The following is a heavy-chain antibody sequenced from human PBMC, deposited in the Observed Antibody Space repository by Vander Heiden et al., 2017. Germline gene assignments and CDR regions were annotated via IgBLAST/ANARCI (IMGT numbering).Heavy chain of an antibody. D-gene: IGHD5-12*01. Sequence: QLQESGPRLVKPSATLSLTCTVSADSLRTYYWSWIRHSPGKGLEWIDFAYHSGSTNYNPSLKGRVTLSVDTSKNQFSLRLTSVTAADTAVYYCATSSSGASYTGYNNWGRGTQVIVSS. J-gene: IGHJ4*02. V-gene: IGHV4-59*01. CDR2: AYHSGST. CDR1: ADSLRTYY. CDR3: ATSSSGASYTGYNN.